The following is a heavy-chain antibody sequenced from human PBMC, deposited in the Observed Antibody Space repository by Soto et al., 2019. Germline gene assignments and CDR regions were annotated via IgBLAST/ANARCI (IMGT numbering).Heavy chain of an antibody. V-gene: IGHV1-3*04. D-gene: IGHD2-15*01. CDR2: INTANGNT. Sequence: QVQLVQSGAEVKKPGASVKVSCKASGYTFTSYAMHWVRQAPGQSLEWMGWINTANGNTQYSQKFQGRVTITRDTSASTAYMALSSLRSEDTALYYCARGTCSGGGCYSFHFEYWGQGTLVTVSS. CDR1: GYTFTSYA. CDR3: ARGTCSGGGCYSFHFEY. J-gene: IGHJ4*02.